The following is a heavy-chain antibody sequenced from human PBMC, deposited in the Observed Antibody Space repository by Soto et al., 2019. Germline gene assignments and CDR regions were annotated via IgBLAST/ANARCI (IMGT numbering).Heavy chain of an antibody. CDR3: AKRLGAGGHVDY. Sequence: DVQLLESGGGLVQPEGSLRLSCAASGFTFSSYAMGWVRQGPGKGLEWVAVVSIGGSTHYADSVRGRFTISRDNSKNTLSLQMNSRTAEDTAVYFCAKRLGAGGHVDYWGQGALVTVSS. V-gene: IGHV3-23*01. CDR2: VSIGGST. D-gene: IGHD1-26*01. J-gene: IGHJ4*02. CDR1: GFTFSSYA.